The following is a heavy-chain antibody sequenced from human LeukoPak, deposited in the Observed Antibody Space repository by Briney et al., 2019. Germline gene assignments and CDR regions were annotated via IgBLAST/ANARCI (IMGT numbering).Heavy chain of an antibody. J-gene: IGHJ4*02. CDR1: GGSISSYY. V-gene: IGHV4-59*08. CDR3: ARHSSYRAAAGTLDY. Sequence: SETLSLTCTVSGGSISSYYWSWIRQPPGKGLEWIGYIYYSGSTNYNPSLKSRVTISVDTSKNQFSLKLSSVTAADTAVYYCARHSSYRAAAGTLDYWGQGTLVTVSS. D-gene: IGHD6-13*01. CDR2: IYYSGST.